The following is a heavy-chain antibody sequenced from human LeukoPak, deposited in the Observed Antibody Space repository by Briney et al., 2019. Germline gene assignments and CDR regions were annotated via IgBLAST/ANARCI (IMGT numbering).Heavy chain of an antibody. CDR2: ISSSSSYI. CDR3: ARDYGDYGGLGY. CDR1: GFTFSSYS. J-gene: IGHJ4*02. Sequence: PGGSLRLSCAASGFTFSSYSMNWVRQAPGKGLEWASSISSSSSYIYYADSVKGRFTISRDNAKNSLYLQMSSLRAEDTAVYYCARDYGDYGGLGYWGQGTLVTVSS. V-gene: IGHV3-21*01. D-gene: IGHD4-17*01.